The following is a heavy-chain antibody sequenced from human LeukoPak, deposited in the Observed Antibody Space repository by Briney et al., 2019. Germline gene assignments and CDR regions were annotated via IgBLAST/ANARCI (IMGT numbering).Heavy chain of an antibody. CDR3: AKRVPYSSSSVYFDS. J-gene: IGHJ4*02. V-gene: IGHV3-23*01. CDR1: GVTFSNYG. Sequence: GGSLRLSCAASGVTFSNYGMSWVRQAPGKGLEWVPAISDSGSDTYYADSVKGRFTISRDNSKNTMYLQMNSLRAEDTAVYYCAKRVPYSSSSVYFDSWGQGTLVTVSS. CDR2: ISDSGSDT. D-gene: IGHD6-6*01.